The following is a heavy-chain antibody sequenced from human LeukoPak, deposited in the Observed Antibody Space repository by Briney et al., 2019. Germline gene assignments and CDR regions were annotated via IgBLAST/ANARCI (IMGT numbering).Heavy chain of an antibody. V-gene: IGHV4-38-2*02. J-gene: IGHJ5*02. D-gene: IGHD3-3*01. CDR1: GYSISSGYY. CDR3: VRGDFWSGYYSGLFDP. Sequence: SETLSLTCTVSGYSISSGYYWGWIRQPPGKGLEWIGSIYHSGSTYYNPSLKSRVTISVDTSKNQFSLKLSSVTAADTAVYYCVRGDFWSGYYSGLFDPWGQGTLVTVSS. CDR2: IYHSGST.